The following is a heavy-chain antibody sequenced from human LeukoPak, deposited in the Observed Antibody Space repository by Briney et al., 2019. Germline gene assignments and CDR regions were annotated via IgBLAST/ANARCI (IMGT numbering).Heavy chain of an antibody. J-gene: IGHJ5*02. V-gene: IGHV4-39*01. D-gene: IGHD2-2*01. CDR2: IYYSGNT. CDR3: ARWATVVPAAMRVMWVRLDNWFDP. Sequence: SETLSLTCTVSGVSISSSNSYWGWIRQPPGKGLEWIGSIYYSGNTYYNASLKSQVSISIDTSKNQFSLRLTSVTAADTAVYYCARWATVVPAAMRVMWVRLDNWFDPWGQGTLVTVSS. CDR1: GVSISSSNSY.